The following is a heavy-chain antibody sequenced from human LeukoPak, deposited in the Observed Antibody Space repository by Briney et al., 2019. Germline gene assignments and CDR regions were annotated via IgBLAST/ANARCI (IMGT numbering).Heavy chain of an antibody. Sequence: ASVKVSCKASGYNFIDHYIYWLRQAPGQGLEWMEWINPNSGATNYAHKFQGRVTMTGDTSMNTPHMELSRRTYDDTAMYYCARSVWYCGSYGFDYWGRGTLARVAS. CDR2: INPNSGAT. J-gene: IGHJ4*02. CDR3: ARSVWYCGSYGFDY. V-gene: IGHV1-2*02. D-gene: IGHD6-19*01. CDR1: GYNFIDHY.